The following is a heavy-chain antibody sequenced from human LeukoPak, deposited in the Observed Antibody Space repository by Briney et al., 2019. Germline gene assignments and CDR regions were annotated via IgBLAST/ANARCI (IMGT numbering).Heavy chain of an antibody. V-gene: IGHV3-21*01. CDR3: AKGSGCEYSYYYYYMDV. CDR1: RFTFSSYS. D-gene: IGHD5-12*01. J-gene: IGHJ6*03. CDR2: IGSSSSYI. Sequence: GGSLRLSCAASRFTFSSYSMNWVRQAPGKGLEWVSSIGSSSSYIYYADSVKGRFTISRDNAKNSLYLQMNSLRAEDTAVYYCAKGSGCEYSYYYYYMDVWGKGTTVTISS.